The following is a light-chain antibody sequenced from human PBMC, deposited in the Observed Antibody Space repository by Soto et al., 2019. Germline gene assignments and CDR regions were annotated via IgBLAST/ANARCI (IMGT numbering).Light chain of an antibody. CDR3: HQYEAFWGR. CDR2: DAS. Sequence: DIQMTQSPSTLSASVGDTVTVTCRASQRVSGWLAWYQQKPREAPKLLIYDASALPRGVPSRFSGRGSGIKFTLTVSSREPDDIATYYCHQYEAFWGRFGPGTKVDIK. CDR1: QRVSGW. J-gene: IGKJ1*01. V-gene: IGKV1-5*01.